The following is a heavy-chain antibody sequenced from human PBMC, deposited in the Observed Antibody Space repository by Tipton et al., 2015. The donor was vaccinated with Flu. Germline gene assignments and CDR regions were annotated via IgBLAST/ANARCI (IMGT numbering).Heavy chain of an antibody. CDR3: ARVSYRYYYDSSGYGD. J-gene: IGHJ4*02. D-gene: IGHD3-22*01. CDR2: INHSGST. CDR1: GGSFSGYY. Sequence: TLSLTCAVYGGSFSGYYWSWIRQPPGKGLEWIGEINHSGSTNYNPSLKSRVTISVDTSKNQFSLKLTSVTAADTAVYYCARVSYRYYYDSSGYGDWGQGTLVTVSS. V-gene: IGHV4-34*01.